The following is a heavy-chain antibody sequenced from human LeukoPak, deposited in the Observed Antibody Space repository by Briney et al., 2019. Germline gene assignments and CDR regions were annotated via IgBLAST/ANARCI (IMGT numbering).Heavy chain of an antibody. CDR1: GFTFRSYP. CDR3: TRDLSPRANYEGMAV. CDR2: ISGSGSFQ. V-gene: IGHV3-21*01. Sequence: PGGSLRLSCAASGFTFRSYPMNWVRQAPGKGLEWDSSISGSGSFQYYTDSVKGRFTISRDNAKNSLYLQMNSLRAEDTAVYYCTRDLSPRANYEGMAVWGQGTTVTVSS. J-gene: IGHJ6*02. D-gene: IGHD3-16*02.